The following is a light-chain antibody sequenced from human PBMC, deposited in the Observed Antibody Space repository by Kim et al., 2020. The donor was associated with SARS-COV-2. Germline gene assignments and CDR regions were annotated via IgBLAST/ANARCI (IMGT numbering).Light chain of an antibody. J-gene: IGKJ5*01. CDR3: QQYYSYPIT. V-gene: IGKV1-8*01. Sequence: VSNGDRVSITCRSCQGITSYLAWYQQKPGKAPRLLIYAASPLPSGVPSRFGGSGSGTDFTLTISCLQSEDFATYYCQQYYSYPITYGQGTRLEIK. CDR1: QGITSY. CDR2: AAS.